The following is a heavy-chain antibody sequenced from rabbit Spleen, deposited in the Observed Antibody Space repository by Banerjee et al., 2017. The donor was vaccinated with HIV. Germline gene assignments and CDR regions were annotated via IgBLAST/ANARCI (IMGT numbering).Heavy chain of an antibody. Sequence: QSLEESGGDLVKPGASLTLTCTASGFSFSAGYYMCWVRQAPGKGLEWISCIAGSSSGFTYSATWAKGRFTISKTSSTTVTLQMTSLTAADTATYFCVRDQAHMLDLWGQGTLVTVS. J-gene: IGHJ6*01. CDR2: IAGSSSGFT. CDR1: GFSFSAGYY. V-gene: IGHV1S40*01. CDR3: VRDQAHMLDL. D-gene: IGHD1-1*01.